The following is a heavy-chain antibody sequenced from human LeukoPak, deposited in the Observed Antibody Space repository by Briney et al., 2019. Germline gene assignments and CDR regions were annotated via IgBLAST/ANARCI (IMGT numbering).Heavy chain of an antibody. CDR1: GYTFTNYA. CDR2: INPGNGDT. J-gene: IGHJ6*02. D-gene: IGHD2-15*01. V-gene: IGHV1-3*01. Sequence: ASVKVSCKGSGYTFTNYAAHWVRQAPGQRLEWLGWINPGNGDTKYSQNFQGRVTVTSDTSAATAYVELNSLTSEDTAVYYCARERWHCRVNCYSVYYYALDVWGQGTTVTVSS. CDR3: ARERWHCRVNCYSVYYYALDV.